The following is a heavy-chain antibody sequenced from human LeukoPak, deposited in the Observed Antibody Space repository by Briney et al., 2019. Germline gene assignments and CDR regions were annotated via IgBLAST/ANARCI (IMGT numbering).Heavy chain of an antibody. J-gene: IGHJ3*02. CDR1: GYTFTSYG. D-gene: IGHD5-24*01. V-gene: IGHV1-8*02. CDR3: ARVRDGYNDAYDI. Sequence: GASVKVSCKASGYTFTSYGINWVRQATGQGLEWMGWMNPNNGYTGYAQKFQGRFTMTSDTSTSSVYMELSSLISADTAVYYCARVRDGYNDAYDIWGQGTMVTVTS. CDR2: MNPNNGYT.